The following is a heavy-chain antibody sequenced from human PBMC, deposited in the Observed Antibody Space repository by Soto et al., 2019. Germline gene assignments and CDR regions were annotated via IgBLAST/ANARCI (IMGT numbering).Heavy chain of an antibody. D-gene: IGHD6-19*01. CDR1: GFTFSSYG. Sequence: QVQLVESGGGVVQPGRSLRLSCAASGFTFSSYGMHWVRQAPGKGLEWVAVIWYDGSNKYYADSVKGRFTISRDNSKNTLYLQMNSLRAEDTAVYYCARDRYSSGWYDIDYWGQGHLVTVSS. V-gene: IGHV3-33*01. CDR3: ARDRYSSGWYDIDY. J-gene: IGHJ4*02. CDR2: IWYDGSNK.